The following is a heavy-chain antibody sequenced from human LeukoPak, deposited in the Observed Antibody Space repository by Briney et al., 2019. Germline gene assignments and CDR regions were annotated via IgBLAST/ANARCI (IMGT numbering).Heavy chain of an antibody. V-gene: IGHV4-39*07. CDR1: GDSISSSNCY. CDR2: INHSGST. CDR3: ASRGPRTFRYCSSTSCYHYFDY. Sequence: SETLSLTCTVSGDSISSSNCYWGWIRQPPGKGLEWIGEINHSGSTNYNPSLKSRVTISVDTSKNQFSLKLSSVTAADTAVYYCASRGPRTFRYCSSTSCYHYFDYWGQGTLVTVSS. J-gene: IGHJ4*02. D-gene: IGHD2-2*01.